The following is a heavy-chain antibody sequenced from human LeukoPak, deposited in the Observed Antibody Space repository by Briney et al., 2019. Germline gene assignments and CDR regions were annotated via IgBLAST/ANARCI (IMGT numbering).Heavy chain of an antibody. Sequence: ASVKASCKASGYTFTSFGISWVRQAPGQGLEWMGWISVYDGNTNYAQNFQGRISMTTDTSTSTAYMELRSLRSDDTAMYYCARVRTWLDPWGQGTLVTVSS. CDR2: ISVYDGNT. CDR1: GYTFTSFG. V-gene: IGHV1-18*01. J-gene: IGHJ5*02. CDR3: ARVRTWLDP.